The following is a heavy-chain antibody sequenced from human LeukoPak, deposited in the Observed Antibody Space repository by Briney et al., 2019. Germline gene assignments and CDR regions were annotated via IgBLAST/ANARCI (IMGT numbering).Heavy chain of an antibody. CDR2: INPSGGST. CDR3: AREGPSTYHFDY. V-gene: IGHV1-46*01. CDR1: GYTFTSYY. J-gene: IGHJ4*02. Sequence: ASVKVSCKASGYTFTSYYMHWVRQAPGQGLEWMGIINPSGGSTSYAQKFQGRVTMTWDTSTSTVYMELSSLTSEDTAVFYCAREGPSTYHFDYWGQGTLVTVSS.